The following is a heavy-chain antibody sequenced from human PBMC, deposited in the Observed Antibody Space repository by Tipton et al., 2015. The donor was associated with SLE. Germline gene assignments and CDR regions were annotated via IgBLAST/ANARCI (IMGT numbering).Heavy chain of an antibody. CDR1: GNSITSHW. D-gene: IGHD3-22*01. V-gene: IGHV5-51*01. Sequence: VQLVQSGGEVKKPGESLKISCQGLGNSITSHWVGWVRQMPGKGLEWMGIIDPGDSYTTYSPSFEGNVTISVDKSISTTYLQWSSLKASDTAIYYCARQGDSSASVDGFDVWGQGTMVTVS. CDR3: ARQGDSSASVDGFDV. J-gene: IGHJ3*01. CDR2: IDPGDSYT.